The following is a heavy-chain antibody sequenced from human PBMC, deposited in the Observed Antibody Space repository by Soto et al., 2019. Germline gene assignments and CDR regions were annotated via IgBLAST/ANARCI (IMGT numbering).Heavy chain of an antibody. CDR1: GFTFSSYG. J-gene: IGHJ6*02. CDR2: ISYDGSNK. Sequence: SLRLSCAASGFTFSSYGMHWVRQAPGKGLEWVAVISYDGSNKYYADSVKGRFTISRDNSKNTLYLQMNSLRAEDTAVYYCAKGRAGILWFGESYNYYGMDVWGQGTTVTVSS. D-gene: IGHD3-10*01. V-gene: IGHV3-30*18. CDR3: AKGRAGILWFGESYNYYGMDV.